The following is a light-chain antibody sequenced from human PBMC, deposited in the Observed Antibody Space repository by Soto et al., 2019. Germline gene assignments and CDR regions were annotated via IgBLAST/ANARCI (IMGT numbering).Light chain of an antibody. Sequence: QSALTQPASVSGSPGQSITISCTGSNSDVGSFDLVSWFQQYPGKAPKLILYEVSKRPLGVSNRFSGSKSGYTASLTISGLQAEDEGDYYCCSYADTTSLVGFGTGTKLTVL. CDR3: CSYADTTSLVG. J-gene: IGLJ1*01. CDR2: EVS. CDR1: NSDVGSFDL. V-gene: IGLV2-23*02.